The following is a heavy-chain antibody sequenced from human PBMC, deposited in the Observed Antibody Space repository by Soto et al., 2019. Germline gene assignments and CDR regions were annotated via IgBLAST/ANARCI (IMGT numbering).Heavy chain of an antibody. J-gene: IGHJ4*02. Sequence: GGSLRLSCAASGFTFSDYYMTWIRQAPGKGLEWVSYISSSGNSIYYADSVRGRFTVSRDNAKDSLFLQMNSLRAEDTAVYYCARRAAAGRSFDYWGLGTLVTVSS. V-gene: IGHV3-11*01. CDR2: ISSSGNSI. CDR1: GFTFSDYY. D-gene: IGHD6-13*01. CDR3: ARRAAAGRSFDY.